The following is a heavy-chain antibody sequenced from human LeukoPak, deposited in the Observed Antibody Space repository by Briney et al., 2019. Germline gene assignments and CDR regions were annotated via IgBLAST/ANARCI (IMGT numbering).Heavy chain of an antibody. D-gene: IGHD6-19*01. Sequence: GGSQRLSCAASGFTFSSYAMSWVRQAPGKGLEWVSGISGSGVSTYYADSVKGRFTISRDNSKKTLYLQMDSLRAEDTAVYYCAKGVSGLPDYFDYWGQGTLVTVSS. CDR2: ISGSGVST. J-gene: IGHJ4*02. CDR3: AKGVSGLPDYFDY. V-gene: IGHV3-23*01. CDR1: GFTFSSYA.